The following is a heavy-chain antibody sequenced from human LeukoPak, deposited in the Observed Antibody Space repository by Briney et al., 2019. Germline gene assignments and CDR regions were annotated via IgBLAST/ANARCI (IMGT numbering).Heavy chain of an antibody. V-gene: IGHV1-69*13. CDR1: GGTFSSYA. CDR2: IIPIFGTA. Sequence: SVTVSCKASGGTFSSYAISWVRQAPGQGLEWMGGIIPIFGTANYAQKFQGRVTITADESTSTAYMELSSLRSEDTVVYYCVRESLGAIIPKNYYYYGMDVWGQGTTVTVSS. D-gene: IGHD3-16*01. CDR3: VRESLGAIIPKNYYYYGMDV. J-gene: IGHJ6*02.